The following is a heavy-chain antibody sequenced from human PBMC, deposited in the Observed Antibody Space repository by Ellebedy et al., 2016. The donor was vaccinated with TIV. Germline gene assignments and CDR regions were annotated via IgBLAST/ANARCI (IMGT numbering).Heavy chain of an antibody. Sequence: GGSLRLSCAASGFTFSSYSMNWVRQAPGKGLEWVSSISSSSSYIYYADSVKGRFTSSRDNAKNSLYLQMNSLRAEDTAVYYCARDMVRGVFVNWGQGTLVTVSS. V-gene: IGHV3-21*01. CDR2: ISSSSSYI. D-gene: IGHD3-10*01. CDR1: GFTFSSYS. J-gene: IGHJ4*02. CDR3: ARDMVRGVFVN.